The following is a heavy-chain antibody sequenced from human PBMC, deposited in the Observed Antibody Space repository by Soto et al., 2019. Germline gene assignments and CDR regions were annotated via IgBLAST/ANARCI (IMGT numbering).Heavy chain of an antibody. D-gene: IGHD3-3*01. CDR3: AKKGLGSLKTFCSGSGCHYAFDI. V-gene: IGHV3-23*01. J-gene: IGHJ3*02. Sequence: EVQLLESGGGLVQPGVSLRLSCAASGFTFTNYAMSWVRQAPGKGLEWVSTISGGGDGTYYANSVKGHFTISRDNSKNRMYLQMSSLRVEETAIYYCAKKGLGSLKTFCSGSGCHYAFDIWGQGTMVTVSS. CDR1: GFTFTNYA. CDR2: ISGGGDGT.